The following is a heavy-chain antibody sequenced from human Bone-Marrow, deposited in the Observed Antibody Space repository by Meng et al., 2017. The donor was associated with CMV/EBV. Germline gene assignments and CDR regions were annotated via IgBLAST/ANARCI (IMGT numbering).Heavy chain of an antibody. V-gene: IGHV1-8*01. D-gene: IGHD1-26*01. J-gene: IGHJ6*02. Sequence: ASVKVSCKASGYTFTSYDINWVRQATGQGLEWMGWMNPNSGNTGYAQKFQGRVTMTRNTSISTAYMELNSLTSEDTAVYYCARDGVSSGSYYGTYRYYGMDVWGQGTTVTVSS. CDR2: MNPNSGNT. CDR3: ARDGVSSGSYYGTYRYYGMDV. CDR1: GYTFTSYD.